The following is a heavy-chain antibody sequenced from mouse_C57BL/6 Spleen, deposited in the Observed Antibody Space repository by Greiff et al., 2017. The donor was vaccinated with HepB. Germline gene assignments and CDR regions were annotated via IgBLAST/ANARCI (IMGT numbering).Heavy chain of an antibody. V-gene: IGHV3-6*01. Sequence: DVQLQESGPGLVKPSQSLSLTCSVTGYSITSGYYWNWIRQFPGNKLEWMGYISYDGSNNYNTSLKNRISITRDKSKNQFFLKLNSVTTEDTATYYCARGTYGNYVDYWGQGTTLTVSS. J-gene: IGHJ2*01. D-gene: IGHD2-1*01. CDR1: GYSITSGYY. CDR3: ARGTYGNYVDY. CDR2: ISYDGSN.